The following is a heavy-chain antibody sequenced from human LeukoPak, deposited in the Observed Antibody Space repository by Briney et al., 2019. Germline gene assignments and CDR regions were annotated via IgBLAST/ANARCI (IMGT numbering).Heavy chain of an antibody. J-gene: IGHJ4*02. Sequence: PGGSLRLSCAASGFTFSSYEMNWVRQAPGKGLEWVSYISSSGSTIYYADSVKGRFTISRDNSKNTLYLQMNSLRAEDTAVYYCARADRATSPLDYWGQGTLVTVSS. CDR2: ISSSGSTI. V-gene: IGHV3-48*03. CDR3: ARADRATSPLDY. D-gene: IGHD1-26*01. CDR1: GFTFSSYE.